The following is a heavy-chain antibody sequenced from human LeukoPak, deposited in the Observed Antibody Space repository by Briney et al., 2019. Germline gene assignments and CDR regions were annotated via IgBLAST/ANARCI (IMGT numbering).Heavy chain of an antibody. Sequence: PSETLSLTCTVSGGSISSYYWSWIRQPPGKGLEWIGYIYYSGSTNYNPSLKSRVTISVDTSKNQFSLKLSSVTAADTAVYYCARHLKYHPDIVATLFDYWGQGTLVTVSS. CDR2: IYYSGST. CDR1: GGSISSYY. V-gene: IGHV4-59*08. D-gene: IGHD5-12*01. J-gene: IGHJ4*02. CDR3: ARHLKYHPDIVATLFDY.